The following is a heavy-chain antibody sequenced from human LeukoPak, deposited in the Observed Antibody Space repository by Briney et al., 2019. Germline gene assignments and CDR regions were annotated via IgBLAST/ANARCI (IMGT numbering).Heavy chain of an antibody. Sequence: SETLSLTCTVSGGSICSSSYYWGWIRQPPGKGLEWIGSIYYSGSTYYNPSLKSRVTISVDTSKNQFSLKLSSVTAADTAVYYCASLVRIAVAGTRVIDYWGQGTLVTVSS. V-gene: IGHV4-39*01. D-gene: IGHD6-19*01. CDR3: ASLVRIAVAGTRVIDY. CDR1: GGSICSSSYY. CDR2: IYYSGST. J-gene: IGHJ4*02.